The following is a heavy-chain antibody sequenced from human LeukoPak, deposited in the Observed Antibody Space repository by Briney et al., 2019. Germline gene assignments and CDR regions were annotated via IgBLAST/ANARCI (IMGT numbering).Heavy chain of an antibody. V-gene: IGHV3-30*18. J-gene: IGHJ4*02. D-gene: IGHD5-12*01. CDR1: GFTFSSYS. Sequence: PGGSLRLSCAASGFTFSSYSMNWVRQAPGKGLEWVSSISYGGTNRFYAGSVRGRFTISRDDSKNTLYVLMNSLRTEDTAMYYCAKDSSGNSGNIDSWGQGTLVTVSS. CDR2: ISYGGTNR. CDR3: AKDSSGNSGNIDS.